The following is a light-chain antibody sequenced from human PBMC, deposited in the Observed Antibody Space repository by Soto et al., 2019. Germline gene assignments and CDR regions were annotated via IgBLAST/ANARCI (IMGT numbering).Light chain of an antibody. J-gene: IGKJ4*01. Sequence: DIQMTQSPASLPASLGDRVTITCGARQNISNYLNWYQQKPGKAPILLIYAASSLQSGVPSRFSGSGSGTDFTLTISSLQPEDFGTYYCQQTYSNFVSFGGGTKVDIK. CDR3: QQTYSNFVS. CDR2: AAS. CDR1: QNISNY. V-gene: IGKV1-39*01.